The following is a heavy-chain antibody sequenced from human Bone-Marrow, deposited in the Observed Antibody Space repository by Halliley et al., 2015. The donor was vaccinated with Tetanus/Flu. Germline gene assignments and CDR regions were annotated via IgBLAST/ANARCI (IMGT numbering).Heavy chain of an antibody. CDR1: GGSFGDSGYY. CDR3: ARGHRVSNGWGTYYNYGMDA. Sequence: LRLSCAVYGGSFGDSGYYWNWCRQPPGKGLEWIGEIIPYGNINYNQSLQSRVTISVDTSKNQFSLKLSSVSAADTAVYYCARGHRVSNGWGTYYNYGMDAWGQGTGVSVSS. V-gene: IGHV4-34*01. CDR2: IIPYGNI. D-gene: IGHD6-19*01. J-gene: IGHJ6*02.